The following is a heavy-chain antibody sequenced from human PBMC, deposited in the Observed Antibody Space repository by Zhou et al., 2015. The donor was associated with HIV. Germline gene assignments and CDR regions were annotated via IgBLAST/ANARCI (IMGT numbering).Heavy chain of an antibody. CDR3: ARSSVNHDYAFDL. CDR2: IIPMFEIE. J-gene: IGHJ3*01. V-gene: IGHV1-69*09. CDR1: GGTFSGSE. D-gene: IGHD3-22*01. Sequence: QVQLVQSGTEVKKPGSSVKVSCKASGGTFSGSEISWVRQAPGQGLEWMGKIIPMFEIEDYAQKFRGRLTITADKSTSAAYMELSSLTSEDAAVYFCARSSVNHDYAFDLWGQGTKVIVSS.